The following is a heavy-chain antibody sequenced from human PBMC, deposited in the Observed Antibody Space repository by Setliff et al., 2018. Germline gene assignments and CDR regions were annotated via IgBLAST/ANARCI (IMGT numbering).Heavy chain of an antibody. CDR1: GSAISSGHY. J-gene: IGHJ4*02. D-gene: IGHD2-15*01. CDR3: ARGGTFRYFDY. V-gene: IGHV4-38-2*01. CDR2: FRPSGIA. Sequence: SETLSLTCAVSGSAISSGHYWGWIRQPPGKGGLEWIGSFRPSGIANYSPSLKSRLTISVDTSKNQFSLKLRSVTAADTAVYYCARGGTFRYFDYWGQGTPVTVSS.